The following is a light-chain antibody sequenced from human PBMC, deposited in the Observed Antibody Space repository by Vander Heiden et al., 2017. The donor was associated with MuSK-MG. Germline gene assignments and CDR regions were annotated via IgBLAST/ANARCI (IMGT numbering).Light chain of an antibody. CDR1: SSDVGGYNY. J-gene: IGLJ3*02. V-gene: IGLV2-14*03. Sequence: QSALTQPASVSGSPGHSLTISGTGTSSDVGGYNYVSCYQQHPGKAHKLMIYDVSNRPSGISNRFSGSKSANTASLTISGLKAEDEADYYCSSYTSSSSVVFGGGTKLTVL. CDR2: DVS. CDR3: SSYTSSSSVV.